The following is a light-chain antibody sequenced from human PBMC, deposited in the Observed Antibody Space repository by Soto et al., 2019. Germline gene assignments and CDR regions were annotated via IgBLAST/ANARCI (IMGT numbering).Light chain of an antibody. CDR1: SSDVGSYNL. V-gene: IGLV2-23*01. CDR3: CSYETSSTYV. Sequence: QSALTQPASVSGSPGQSITISCTGTSSDVGSYNLVSWYQHHPGKTPKLMIYEGSRRPSGVSNRFSASKSGNTASLTISGLQAEDEAEYYCCSYETSSTYVSGSGTKLTVL. J-gene: IGLJ1*01. CDR2: EGS.